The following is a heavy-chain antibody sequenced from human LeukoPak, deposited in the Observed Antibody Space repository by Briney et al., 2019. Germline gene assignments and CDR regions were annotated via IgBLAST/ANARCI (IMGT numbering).Heavy chain of an antibody. D-gene: IGHD3-16*02. CDR2: ISWNSGSI. CDR3: AKDSRMITFGGVIVRASY. CDR1: GFTFDDYA. V-gene: IGHV3-9*01. J-gene: IGHJ4*02. Sequence: GGSLRLSCAASGFTFDDYAMHWVRQAPGKGLEWVSGISWNSGSIGYADSVKGRFTISRDNAKNSLYLQMNSLRAEDTALYYCAKDSRMITFGGVIVRASYWGQGTLVTVSS.